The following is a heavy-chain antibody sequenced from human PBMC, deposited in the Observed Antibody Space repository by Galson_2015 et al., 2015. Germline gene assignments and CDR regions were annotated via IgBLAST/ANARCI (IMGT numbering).Heavy chain of an antibody. CDR1: GFTFGNYA. D-gene: IGHD6-19*01. V-gene: IGHV3-23*01. Sequence: SLRLSCAASGFTFGNYAMNWVRQAPGEGLEWVSIISGSGGDAEYADSVKGRFTISRDNSKNTLYLQMNSLRVEDTAVYYCAKRTGSSAWYGIDYWVQGTLVTVS. J-gene: IGHJ4*02. CDR3: AKRTGSSAWYGIDY. CDR2: ISGSGGDA.